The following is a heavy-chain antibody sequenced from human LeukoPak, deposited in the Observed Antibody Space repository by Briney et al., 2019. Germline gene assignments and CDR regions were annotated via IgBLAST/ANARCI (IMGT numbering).Heavy chain of an antibody. D-gene: IGHD2-15*01. CDR2: ISSSSSTI. CDR1: AFTFSSYS. CDR3: AKGVRVAAFFDY. J-gene: IGHJ4*02. V-gene: IGHV3-48*02. Sequence: RGSLRLSCVASAFTFSSYSMNWVRQAPGKGLEWVPYISSSSSTIYYADSVKGRFTISRDNAKNSLYLQMNSLRDEDTAVYYCAKGVRVAAFFDYWGQGTLVTVSS.